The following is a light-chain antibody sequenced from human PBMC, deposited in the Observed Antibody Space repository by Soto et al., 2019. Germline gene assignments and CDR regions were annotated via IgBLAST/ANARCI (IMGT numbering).Light chain of an antibody. CDR2: EVS. V-gene: IGKV3-11*01. CDR3: QQHINWPLT. Sequence: EIVLTQSPAPLSLSPGERATLSCRASQTVSSSLAWYQQKPGQAPRLLIYEVSNRATGIPARFSGSGSGADFTLTISSLEPGDVALYYCQQHINWPLTFGGGTKV. CDR1: QTVSSS. J-gene: IGKJ4*01.